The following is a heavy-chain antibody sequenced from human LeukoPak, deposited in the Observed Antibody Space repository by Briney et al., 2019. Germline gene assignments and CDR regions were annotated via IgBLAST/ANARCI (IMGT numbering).Heavy chain of an antibody. V-gene: IGHV3-23*01. CDR2: ISGRSDGP. J-gene: IGHJ4*02. Sequence: GGSLRLSCAASGFSFSSYSMHWVRQAPGKGLEWVSSISGRSDGPYYADSVKGRFNTSRDNSKSTMYLQINNVRAEHAAVYYCAKDPLNYGGHYFDNWGQGTRVTVSS. CDR3: AKDPLNYGGHYFDN. CDR1: GFSFSSYS. D-gene: IGHD4-23*01.